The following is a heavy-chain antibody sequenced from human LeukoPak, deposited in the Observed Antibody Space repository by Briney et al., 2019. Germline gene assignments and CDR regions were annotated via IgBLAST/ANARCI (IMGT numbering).Heavy chain of an antibody. CDR3: ATSNEEWLVTFDY. V-gene: IGHV1-46*01. D-gene: IGHD6-19*01. CDR2: INPSGGST. CDR1: GYTFTSYY. Sequence: VASVKVSCKASGYTFTSYYTHWVRQAPGQGLEWMGIINPSGGSTSYAQKFQGRVTMTRDTSTSTVYMELSSLRSEDTAVYYCATSNEEWLVTFDYWGQGTLVTVSS. J-gene: IGHJ4*02.